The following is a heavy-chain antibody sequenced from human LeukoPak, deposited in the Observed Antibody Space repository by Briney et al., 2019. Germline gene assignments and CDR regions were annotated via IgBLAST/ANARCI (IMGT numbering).Heavy chain of an antibody. CDR1: GFSVSSNY. CDR2: IYSGGST. J-gene: IGHJ5*02. V-gene: IGHV3-53*01. D-gene: IGHD3-10*01. Sequence: GGSLRLSCAASGFSVSSNYMSWVRQAPGKGLEWVSVIYSGGSTYYADSVKGRFNISRDNSKNTVYLQMNSLRAEDTAVYYCAKGNSAGSSKSWFDPWGQGTLVTVSS. CDR3: AKGNSAGSSKSWFDP.